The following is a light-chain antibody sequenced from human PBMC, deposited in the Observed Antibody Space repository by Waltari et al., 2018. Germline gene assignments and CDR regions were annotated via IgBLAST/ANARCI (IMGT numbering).Light chain of an antibody. CDR2: RNN. V-gene: IGLV1-47*01. J-gene: IGLJ2*01. Sequence: QSVLTQPPSASGTPGQRVTISCSGSSSNIGSNYVYWYQQPPGTAPKLIIYRNNQRPLGVPDRFSGSKSGTSASLAISGLRSEDEADYYCAAWDDSLRVFGGGTKLTVL. CDR3: AAWDDSLRV. CDR1: SSNIGSNY.